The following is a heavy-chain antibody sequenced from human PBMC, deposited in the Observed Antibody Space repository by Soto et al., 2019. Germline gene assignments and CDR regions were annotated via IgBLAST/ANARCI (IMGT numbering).Heavy chain of an antibody. V-gene: IGHV1-2*02. D-gene: IGHD2-2*01. CDR1: GYTFTGYY. J-gene: IGHJ3*02. CDR2: INPNSGGT. CDR3: AREGGYCSSTSCYDAFDI. Sequence: SVKVSCKASGYTFTGYYMHWGRQAPVQGLEWMGWINPNSGGTNYAQKFQGRVTMTRDTSISTAYMELSRLRSDDTAVYYCAREGGYCSSTSCYDAFDIWGQGTMVTVSS.